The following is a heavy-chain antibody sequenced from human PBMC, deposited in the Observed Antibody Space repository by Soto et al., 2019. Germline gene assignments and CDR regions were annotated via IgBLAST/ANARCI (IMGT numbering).Heavy chain of an antibody. D-gene: IGHD3-10*01. CDR2: FSRNSEYL. J-gene: IGHJ4*02. V-gene: IGHV3-21*01. CDR1: GFTFSSDR. CDR3: ARVGAYFGEFDYFDY. Sequence: GGSLRLSCAASGFTFSSDRMTLFGPTQGKGLEWVSSFSRNSEYLYYSVSVKGRFIISRDIARTSMYLHMNSLRAEDTAVYYCARVGAYFGEFDYFDYWGQGALVTVSS.